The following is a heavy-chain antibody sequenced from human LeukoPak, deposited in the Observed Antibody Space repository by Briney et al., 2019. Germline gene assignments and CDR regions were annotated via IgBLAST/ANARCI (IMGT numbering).Heavy chain of an antibody. CDR3: ARASGSPTWDAFDI. CDR1: GFTFSSYW. J-gene: IGHJ3*02. V-gene: IGHV3-7*01. D-gene: IGHD1-26*01. Sequence: GGSLRLSCAASGFTFSSYWMSWVRQAPGKGLEWVANIKQDGSEKYYVDSMKGRFTISRDNSKNTLYLQMNSLRAEDTAVYYCARASGSPTWDAFDIWGQGTMVTVSS. CDR2: IKQDGSEK.